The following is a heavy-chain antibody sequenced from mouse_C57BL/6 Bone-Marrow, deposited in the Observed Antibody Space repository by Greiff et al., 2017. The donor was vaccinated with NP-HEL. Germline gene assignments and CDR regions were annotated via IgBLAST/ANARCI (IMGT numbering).Heavy chain of an antibody. D-gene: IGHD3-3*01. V-gene: IGHV1-69*01. CDR3: ARQGDYYFDY. Sequence: QVQLQQPGAELVMPGASVKLSCKASGYTFTSYWMHWVKQRPGQGLEWIGEIDPSDSYTNYNQKFKGKSTLPVDKSSSTAYMQLSSLTSEDSAVYYCARQGDYYFDYWGQGTTLTVSS. CDR1: GYTFTSYW. J-gene: IGHJ2*01. CDR2: IDPSDSYT.